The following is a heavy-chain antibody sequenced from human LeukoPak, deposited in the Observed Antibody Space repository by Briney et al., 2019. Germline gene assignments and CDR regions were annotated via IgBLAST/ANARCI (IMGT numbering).Heavy chain of an antibody. Sequence: GGSLRLSCAVSGFTFSSYAMSWVRQAPGKGLEWVANLRPDGRDKYYADSVKGRFTISRDNAKNSLYLQMNGLRADDTAIYYCARDAYDDASESWGQGTLVTVSS. D-gene: IGHD3-3*01. CDR1: GFTFSSYA. CDR2: LRPDGRDK. V-gene: IGHV3-7*01. J-gene: IGHJ5*02. CDR3: ARDAYDDASES.